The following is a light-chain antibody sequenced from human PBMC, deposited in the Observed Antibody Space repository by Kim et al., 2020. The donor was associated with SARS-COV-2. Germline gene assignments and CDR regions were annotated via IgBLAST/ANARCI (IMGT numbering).Light chain of an antibody. CDR2: EVS. J-gene: IGLJ2*01. Sequence: SPGKPPRIPCSGDKLGETFIWRYQQKPRHSPVVVIHEVSTRRSGIPERFSVSIAGNTATLTIWADWALDDVDCYCQAWNISPAVVFGGGTQLTVL. CDR1: KLGETF. CDR3: QAWNISPAVV. V-gene: IGLV3-1*01.